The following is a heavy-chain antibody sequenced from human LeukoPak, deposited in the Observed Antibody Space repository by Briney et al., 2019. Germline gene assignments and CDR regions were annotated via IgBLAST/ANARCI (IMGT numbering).Heavy chain of an antibody. CDR3: ARDLGTTYFDY. J-gene: IGHJ4*02. D-gene: IGHD1/OR15-1a*01. CDR1: GGSISSYY. V-gene: IGHV4-59*01. CDR2: IYYSGST. Sequence: SETLSLTCTVSGGSISSYYWSWLRQPPGKGLEWIGYIYYSGSTNYNPSLTSRVTISVDTSKNQFSLKLSSVTAADTAVYYCARDLGTTYFDYWGQGTLVTVSS.